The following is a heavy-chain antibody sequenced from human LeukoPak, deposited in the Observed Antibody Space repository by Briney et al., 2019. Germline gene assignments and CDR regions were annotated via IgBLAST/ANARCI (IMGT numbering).Heavy chain of an antibody. J-gene: IGHJ4*02. D-gene: IGHD2-2*01. CDR2: IYYSGST. Sequence: PSETLSLTCTVSGGSISSYYWSWIRQPPGKGLEWIGYIYYSGSTNYNPSLKSRVTISVDTSKNQFSLKLSSVTAADTAVYYCARGSCSSTSRPTMKFRYWGQGTLVTVSS. V-gene: IGHV4-59*08. CDR1: GGSISSYY. CDR3: ARGSCSSTSRPTMKFRY.